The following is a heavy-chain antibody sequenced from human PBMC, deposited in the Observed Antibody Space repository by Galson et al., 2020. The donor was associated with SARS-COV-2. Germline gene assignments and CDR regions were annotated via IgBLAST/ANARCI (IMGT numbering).Heavy chain of an antibody. Sequence: SETLSLTCTVSGGSISSGGYYWSWIRQHPGKGLEWIGYIYYSGSTYYNPSLKSRVTISVDTSKNQFSLKLRSVTAADTAVDYCARVIRDRYYDSSGYYFTEDYLDYWGQGTLVTVSS. CDR3: ARVIRDRYYDSSGYYFTEDYLDY. J-gene: IGHJ4*02. D-gene: IGHD3-22*01. V-gene: IGHV4-31*03. CDR1: GGSISSGGYY. CDR2: IYYSGST.